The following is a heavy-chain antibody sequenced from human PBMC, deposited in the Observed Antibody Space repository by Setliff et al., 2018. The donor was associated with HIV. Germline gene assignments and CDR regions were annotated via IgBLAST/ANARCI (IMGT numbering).Heavy chain of an antibody. V-gene: IGHV4-59*11. CDR3: ARFPDYYDSSLYYYYGMDV. Sequence: SETLSLTCTVSGVSISSHYWNWIRQPPGKGLEWIGTIYYSGGTKYNPSLKSRVTISVDTSKNQFSLKLRPVTAADTAVYYCARFPDYYDSSLYYYYGMDVWGQGTTVTVSS. CDR1: GVSISSHY. D-gene: IGHD3-22*01. J-gene: IGHJ6*02. CDR2: IYYSGGT.